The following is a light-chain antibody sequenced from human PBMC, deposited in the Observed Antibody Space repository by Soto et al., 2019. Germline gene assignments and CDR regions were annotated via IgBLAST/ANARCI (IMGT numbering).Light chain of an antibody. V-gene: IGKV1-27*01. CDR1: QGISND. Sequence: DIQMTQSPSSLSASVGDRVTITCRASQGISNDLAWYQQKPGKVPKLLIYAASTLQSGVPSRFSGSGSGTDFTLPISSLQPEDVATYYCQKYNSDPQTFGQGPKVEIK. J-gene: IGKJ1*01. CDR3: QKYNSDPQT. CDR2: AAS.